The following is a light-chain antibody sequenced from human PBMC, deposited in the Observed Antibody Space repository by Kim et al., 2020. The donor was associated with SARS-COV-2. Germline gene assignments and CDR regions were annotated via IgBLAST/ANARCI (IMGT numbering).Light chain of an antibody. V-gene: IGLV7-46*01. J-gene: IGLJ2*01. Sequence: QAVVTQEPSLTVSPGGTVTLTCDSSTGAVTSGHFPYWFQQKPGQAPSTLIYDTGNRHSWTPARFSGSLLGGKAALTLSAAQAEDEADYYCLLSYSDSLVFGGGTQLTVL. CDR3: LLSYSDSLV. CDR2: DTG. CDR1: TGAVTSGHF.